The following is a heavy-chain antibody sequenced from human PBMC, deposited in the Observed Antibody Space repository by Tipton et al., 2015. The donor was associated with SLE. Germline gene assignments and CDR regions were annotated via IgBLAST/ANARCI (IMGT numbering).Heavy chain of an antibody. CDR1: GFTFDTYA. J-gene: IGHJ4*02. V-gene: IGHV3-23*01. Sequence: GSLRLSCAASGFTFDTYAMSWVRQAPGKGLEWVSGISRSGISRQYADSVQGRFTISRDNSKNTVFLQMNSLTVDDTALYYCAKEGHIVVVTDWGQGTLVTVSS. D-gene: IGHD2-21*02. CDR3: AKEGHIVVVTD. CDR2: ISRSGISR.